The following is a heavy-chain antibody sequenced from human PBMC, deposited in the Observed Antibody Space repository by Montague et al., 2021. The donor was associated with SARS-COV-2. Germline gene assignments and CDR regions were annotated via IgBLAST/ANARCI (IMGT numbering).Heavy chain of an antibody. V-gene: IGHV4-39*01. CDR3: ARHVDSYGPYYFDY. Sequence: SETLSLTCTVSGGSISSSSYYWGWIRQPPGKGLEWIGSMYYSGSTYYNPSLKSRVTISVDTSKNQFSLKLSSVTAADTAVYYCARHVDSYGPYYFDYWGQGTLVTVSS. J-gene: IGHJ4*02. D-gene: IGHD5-18*01. CDR1: GGSISSSSYY. CDR2: MYYSGST.